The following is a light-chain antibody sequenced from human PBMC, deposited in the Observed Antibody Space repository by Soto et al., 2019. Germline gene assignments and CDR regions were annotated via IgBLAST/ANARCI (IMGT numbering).Light chain of an antibody. CDR3: QSYDSRLSGYV. Sequence: QSELTQPPSVSGAPGQRVTISCTGSGSNIGAAYIHWYQHLPGTAPKLLIYGNSYRPSGVPDRFSGSKSGASASLAITGLQAEDEADYYCQSYDSRLSGYVFGTGTKLTVL. V-gene: IGLV1-40*01. CDR1: GSNIGAAY. CDR2: GNS. J-gene: IGLJ1*01.